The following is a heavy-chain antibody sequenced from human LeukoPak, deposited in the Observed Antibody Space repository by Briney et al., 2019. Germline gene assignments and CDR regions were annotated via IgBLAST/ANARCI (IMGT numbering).Heavy chain of an antibody. Sequence: ASVKVSCKASGYTFTSYGITWVRQAPGQGLEWMAWISAYNGNADYAQNLRGRVTMTTDTSTSTAYMELRSLRSDDTAVYYCARDSVDGSGTYYNDSPDYWGQGTLVTVSS. D-gene: IGHD3-10*01. CDR2: ISAYNGNA. CDR3: ARDSVDGSGTYYNDSPDY. V-gene: IGHV1-18*01. J-gene: IGHJ4*02. CDR1: GYTFTSYG.